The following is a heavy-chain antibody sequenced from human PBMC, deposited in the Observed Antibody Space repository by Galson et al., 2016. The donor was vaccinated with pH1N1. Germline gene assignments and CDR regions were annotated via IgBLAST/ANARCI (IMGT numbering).Heavy chain of an antibody. J-gene: IGHJ5*02. CDR3: ARRAGAAAASAFDL. CDR2: ISPRASDT. V-gene: IGHV5-51*01. CDR1: GCSFTAYW. D-gene: IGHD6-13*01. Sequence: QSRAEVPKLGLALKTSGEGSGCSFTAYWNGWVRQVPGKALAWVGTISPRASDTRFRQSFEGQVTISPDKSISTAYLHWTSLNASDTAMYYCARRAGAAAASAFDLWGQGTLLIVSS.